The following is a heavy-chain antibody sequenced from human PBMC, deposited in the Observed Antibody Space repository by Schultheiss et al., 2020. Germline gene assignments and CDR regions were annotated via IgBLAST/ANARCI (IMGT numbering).Heavy chain of an antibody. Sequence: GGSLRLSCAASGFTFSNAWMSWVRQAPGKGLEWVSAISGSGGSTYYADSVKGRFTISRDNAKNSLYLQMNSLRAEDTAVYYCATNSSGFYYWGQGTLVTVSS. V-gene: IGHV3-23*01. D-gene: IGHD6-19*01. CDR3: ATNSSGFYY. J-gene: IGHJ4*02. CDR2: ISGSGGST. CDR1: GFTFSNAW.